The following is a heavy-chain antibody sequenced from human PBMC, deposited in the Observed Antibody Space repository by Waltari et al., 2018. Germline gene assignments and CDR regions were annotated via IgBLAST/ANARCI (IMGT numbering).Heavy chain of an antibody. CDR3: GTCEGAGYHVDYFDY. Sequence: EVLFLESGGGLVQPGGSLRLSCAAPGFPFSSHAMSWVRQTPGKGLEWVSGITGSGIRTYYADSVKGRFTISRDNSKNTLFLQMNSLRAEDTAVYYCGTCEGAGYHVDYFDYWGQGTLVTVSS. CDR2: ITGSGIRT. J-gene: IGHJ4*02. D-gene: IGHD3-9*01. CDR1: GFPFSSHA. V-gene: IGHV3-23*01.